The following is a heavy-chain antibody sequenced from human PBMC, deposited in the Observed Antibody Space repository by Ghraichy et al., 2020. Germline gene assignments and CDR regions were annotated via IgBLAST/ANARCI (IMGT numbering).Heavy chain of an antibody. CDR3: ARGSGERWLQLPYYYYYGMDV. Sequence: ETLSLTCAASGFTFSSYSMNWVRQAPGKGLEWVSSISSSSSYIYYADSVKGRFTISRDNAKNSLYLQMNSLRAEDTAVYYCARGSGERWLQLPYYYYYGMDVWGQGTTVTVSS. CDR1: GFTFSSYS. J-gene: IGHJ6*02. D-gene: IGHD5-24*01. CDR2: ISSSSSYI. V-gene: IGHV3-21*01.